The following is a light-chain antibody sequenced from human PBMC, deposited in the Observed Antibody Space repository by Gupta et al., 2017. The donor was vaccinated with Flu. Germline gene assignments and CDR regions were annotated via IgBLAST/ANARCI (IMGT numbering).Light chain of an antibody. CDR1: SSDVGSYNL. Sequence: TISCTGTSSDVGSYNLVSWYQQHPGKAPKLMIYEGSKRPSGVSNRFSGSKSGNTASLTISGLQAEDEADYYCCSYAGSSTSLYVFGTGTKVTVL. CDR3: CSYAGSSTSLYV. V-gene: IGLV2-23*01. CDR2: EGS. J-gene: IGLJ1*01.